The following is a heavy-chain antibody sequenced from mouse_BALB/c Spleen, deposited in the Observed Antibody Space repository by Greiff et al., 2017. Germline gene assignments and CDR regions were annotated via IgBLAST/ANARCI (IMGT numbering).Heavy chain of an antibody. J-gene: IGHJ3*01. CDR2: IYPGSGST. CDR1: GYTFTSYW. D-gene: IGHD2-4*01. V-gene: IGHV1S22*01. CDR3: TRYDYGGVWFAY. Sequence: LQQPGSELVRPGASVKLSCKASGYTFTSYWMHWVKQRPGQGLEWIGNIYPGSGSTNYDEKFKSKATLTVDTSSSTAYMQLSSLTSEDSAVYYCTRYDYGGVWFAYWGQGTLVTVSA.